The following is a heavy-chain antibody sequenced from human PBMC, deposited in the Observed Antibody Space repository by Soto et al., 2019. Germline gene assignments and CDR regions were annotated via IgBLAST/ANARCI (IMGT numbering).Heavy chain of an antibody. Sequence: SLRLSCTASGFTFGDYAMSWFRQAPGKGLEWVGFIRSKAYGGTTEYAASVKGRFTISRDDSKSIAYLQMNSLKTEDTAVYYCTRVHYDFWSGYYTGFLGYFDYWGQGTSVTVSS. CDR2: IRSKAYGGTT. J-gene: IGHJ4*03. CDR3: TRVHYDFWSGYYTGFLGYFDY. D-gene: IGHD3-3*01. V-gene: IGHV3-49*03. CDR1: GFTFGDYA.